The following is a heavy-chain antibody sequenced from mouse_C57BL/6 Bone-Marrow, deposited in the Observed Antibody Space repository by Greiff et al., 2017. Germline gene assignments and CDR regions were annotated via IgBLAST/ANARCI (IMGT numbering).Heavy chain of an antibody. Sequence: EVKLMESGPGLVKPSQSLSLTCSVTGYSITSGYYWNWIRQFPGNKLEWMGYISYDGSNNYNPSLKNRISITRDTSKNQFFLKLNSVTTEDTATYYCARDTPHYYGSSYQYFDVWGTGTTVTVSS. CDR1: GYSITSGYY. V-gene: IGHV3-6*01. CDR2: ISYDGSN. CDR3: ARDTPHYYGSSYQYFDV. J-gene: IGHJ1*03. D-gene: IGHD1-1*01.